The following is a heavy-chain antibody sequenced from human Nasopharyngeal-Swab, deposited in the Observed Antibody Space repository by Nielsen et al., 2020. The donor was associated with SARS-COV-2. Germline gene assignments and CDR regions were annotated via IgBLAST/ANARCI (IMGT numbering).Heavy chain of an antibody. CDR1: GFTFSTYG. D-gene: IGHD6-19*01. Sequence: GESLKISCAASGFTFSTYGMHWVRQAPGKGLVWVAGIFTDENNNYYADSVKGRFTISRDHAENSLYLQMNSLSAEDTAVYYCARADLAVAGTGGYYGMDVWGQGTTVTVSS. V-gene: IGHV3-33*08. CDR2: IFTDENNN. J-gene: IGHJ6*02. CDR3: ARADLAVAGTGGYYGMDV.